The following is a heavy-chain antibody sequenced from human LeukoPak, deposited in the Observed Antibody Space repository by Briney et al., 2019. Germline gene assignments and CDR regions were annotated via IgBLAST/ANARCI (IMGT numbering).Heavy chain of an antibody. Sequence: EASVKVSCKASGYTFTNYYMHWVRQAPGQGLDWMGFINPSGGSTRYARNFQGRVTMTRDTSTSTIYMELSSLRSEDTAVYYCARDPRGNSVYVFDYWGQGTLVTVSS. V-gene: IGHV1-46*01. J-gene: IGHJ4*02. CDR2: INPSGGST. CDR1: GYTFTNYY. CDR3: ARDPRGNSVYVFDY. D-gene: IGHD5/OR15-5a*01.